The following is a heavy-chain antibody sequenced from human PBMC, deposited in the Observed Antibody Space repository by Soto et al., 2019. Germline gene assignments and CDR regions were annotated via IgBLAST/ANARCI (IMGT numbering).Heavy chain of an antibody. D-gene: IGHD2-2*01. CDR3: ARVPDLDYCSRTSCLYYFDY. CDR2: INSNGGST. Sequence: EVQLLDSGGGLVQPGGSLRLSCVASGFTFSRYVMTWVRQAPGKGLEWVSTINSNGGSTYYADSVKGRFTISRDNSKNSLCLQMNGLRAEDTAVYFCARVPDLDYCSRTSCLYYFDYWGQGALVTVSS. J-gene: IGHJ4*02. CDR1: GFTFSRYV. V-gene: IGHV3-23*01.